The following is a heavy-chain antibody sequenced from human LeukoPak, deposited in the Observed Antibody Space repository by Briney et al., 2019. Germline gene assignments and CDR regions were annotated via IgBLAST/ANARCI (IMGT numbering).Heavy chain of an antibody. V-gene: IGHV3-23*01. J-gene: IGHJ4*02. CDR2: LSGSGGST. CDR1: GFTFSSYA. D-gene: IGHD3-10*01. Sequence: GGSLRLSCAASGFTFSSYAMSWVRQASGKGLERVSALSGSGGSTYNAASVKGRFTISSDNSKNTLYMQMNSLRAEDTAVYYCRRYYDSGSYYKSYFDYWGQGTLVTVSS. CDR3: RRYYDSGSYYKSYFDY.